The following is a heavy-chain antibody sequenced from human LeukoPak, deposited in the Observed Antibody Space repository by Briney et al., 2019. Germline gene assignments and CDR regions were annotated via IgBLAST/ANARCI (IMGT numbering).Heavy chain of an antibody. CDR1: GYTFIGYY. CDR2: INPNTGGT. CDR3: ARDWAYCDGDCLFLMDHYYMDV. D-gene: IGHD2-21*02. J-gene: IGHJ6*03. V-gene: IGHV1-2*02. Sequence: ASVKVSCKASGYTFIGYYIHWVRQAPGQGLEWLGWINPNTGGTYYAQKFQGRVTMTRDTSISTAYMELSRLRSDDTAVYYCARDWAYCDGDCLFLMDHYYMDVWGKGTTVTISS.